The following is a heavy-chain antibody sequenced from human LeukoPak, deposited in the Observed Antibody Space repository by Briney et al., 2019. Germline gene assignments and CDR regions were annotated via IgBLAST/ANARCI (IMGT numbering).Heavy chain of an antibody. CDR1: GFNFQRYG. CDR2: TSGSADST. V-gene: IGHV3-23*01. CDR3: AKVADVYSVYYVDS. D-gene: IGHD2-21*01. J-gene: IGHJ4*02. Sequence: GGTLRLSCVASGFNFQRYGMGWVRQAPGKGLEWVSATSGSADSTHYADSVRGRFTISRDNSKNILYLQMNILRAEDTALYYCAKVADVYSVYYVDSWSWGTGATVSS.